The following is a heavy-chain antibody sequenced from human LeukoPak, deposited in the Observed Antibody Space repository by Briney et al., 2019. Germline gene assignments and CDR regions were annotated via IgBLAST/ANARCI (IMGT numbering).Heavy chain of an antibody. Sequence: PGGSLRLSCAASGFTFSSYNMNWLRQAPGKGLEWVSYITSSSTTIYYADSVKGRFTISRDNAKNSLYLQMNSLRGDDTAVYYCARRQVGANPFDRWGQGTLVPVSS. D-gene: IGHD1-26*01. V-gene: IGHV3-48*01. CDR2: ITSSSTTI. CDR1: GFTFSSYN. CDR3: ARRQVGANPFDR. J-gene: IGHJ4*02.